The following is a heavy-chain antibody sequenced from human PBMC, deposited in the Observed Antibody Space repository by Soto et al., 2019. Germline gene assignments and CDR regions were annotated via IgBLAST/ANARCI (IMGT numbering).Heavy chain of an antibody. Sequence: QITLKESGPTVVKPKQTLTLTCTFSGISLSSDGVGVGWIRQPPGKAPEWLAVMYWDADTRYSPSLKSRLTITNDTSKTQVVLTMTNMDPVDTATYYCAHSSLHYKMGFDPWGQGTLVTVSS. CDR2: MYWDADT. CDR1: GISLSSDGVG. J-gene: IGHJ5*02. CDR3: AHSSLHYKMGFDP. V-gene: IGHV2-5*02. D-gene: IGHD4-4*01.